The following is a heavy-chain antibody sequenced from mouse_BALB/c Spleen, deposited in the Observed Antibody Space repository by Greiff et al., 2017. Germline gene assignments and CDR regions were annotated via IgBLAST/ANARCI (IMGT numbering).Heavy chain of an antibody. Sequence: EVKLVESGGGLVQPGGSRKLSCAASGFTFSSFGMHWVRQAPEKGLEWVAYISSGSSTIYYADTVKGRFTISRDNPKNTLFLQMTSLRSEDTAMYYCARPYYGNYEGFAYWGQGTLVTVSA. CDR1: GFTFSSFG. CDR3: ARPYYGNYEGFAY. J-gene: IGHJ3*01. V-gene: IGHV5-17*02. CDR2: ISSGSSTI. D-gene: IGHD2-1*01.